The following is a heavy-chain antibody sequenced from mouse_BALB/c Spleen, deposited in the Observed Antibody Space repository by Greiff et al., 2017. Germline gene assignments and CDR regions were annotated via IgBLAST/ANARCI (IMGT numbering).Heavy chain of an antibody. V-gene: IGHV14-3*02. CDR2: IDPANGNT. D-gene: IGHD2-2*01. J-gene: IGHJ2*01. CDR3: ARSGYGYDDFDY. CDR1: GFNIKDTY. Sequence: EVQLQESGAELVKPGASVKLSCTASGFNIKDTYMHWVKQRPEQGLEWIGRIDPANGNTKYDPKFQGKATITADTSSNTAYLQLSSLTSEDTAVYYCARSGYGYDDFDYWGQGTTLTVSS.